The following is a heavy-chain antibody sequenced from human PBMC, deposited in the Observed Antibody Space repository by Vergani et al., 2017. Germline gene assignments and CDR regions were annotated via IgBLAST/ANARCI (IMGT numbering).Heavy chain of an antibody. CDR2: SYYSGST. CDR1: GGSISSYY. V-gene: IGHV4-59*01. D-gene: IGHD5-24*01. CDR3: ARAQRWLQLRGDFGYYFDY. Sequence: QVQLQESGPGLVKPSETLSLTCTVSGGSISSYYWSWIRQPPGKGLEWIGYSYYSGSTNYNPSLKSRVTISVDTSKNQFSLKLSSVTAADTAVYYCARAQRWLQLRGDFGYYFDYWGQGTLVTVSS. J-gene: IGHJ4*02.